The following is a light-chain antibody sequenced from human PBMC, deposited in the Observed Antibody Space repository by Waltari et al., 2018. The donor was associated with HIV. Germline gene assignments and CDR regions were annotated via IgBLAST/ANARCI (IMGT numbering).Light chain of an antibody. CDR2: EAA. V-gene: IGKV3-15*01. Sequence: EIVMTQSPPTLSVSPGQRVTLSCRASQSISAKVAWYQQRRGQDPRLLIYEAATRPTGIPARFSGSGSGTEFTLTISSLQSEDFATYFCQQYDSGPRGITFGQGTMLEIK. CDR1: QSISAK. J-gene: IGKJ2*01. CDR3: QQYDSGPRGIT.